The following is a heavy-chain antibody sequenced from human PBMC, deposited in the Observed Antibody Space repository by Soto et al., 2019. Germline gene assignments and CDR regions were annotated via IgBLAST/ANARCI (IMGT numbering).Heavy chain of an antibody. CDR3: ARAVAWGVKTIYYYYGMDV. V-gene: IGHV1-3*01. Sequence: QVQLVQSGAEVKKPGASVKVSCKASGYTFSNFAMHWVRQAPGQRLEWMGWINPGNGNTKYSQTFQGRVTITRDTSASTAYMELSSLRSEDTAVYYCARAVAWGVKTIYYYYGMDVWGQGTTVTVSS. CDR2: INPGNGNT. J-gene: IGHJ6*02. D-gene: IGHD3-10*01. CDR1: GYTFSNFA.